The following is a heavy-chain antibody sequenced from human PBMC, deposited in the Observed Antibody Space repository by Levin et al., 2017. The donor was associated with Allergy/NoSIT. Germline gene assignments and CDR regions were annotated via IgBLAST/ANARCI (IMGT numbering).Heavy chain of an antibody. CDR1: GFTFSSYS. D-gene: IGHD3-16*01. CDR2: ISSSSSYI. Sequence: GESLKISCAASGFTFSSYSMNWVRQAPGKGLEWVSSISSSSSYIYYADSVKGRFTISRDNAKNSLYLQMNSLRAEDTAVYYCAREGVLGEYKDAFDIWGQGTMVTVSS. J-gene: IGHJ3*02. V-gene: IGHV3-21*01. CDR3: AREGVLGEYKDAFDI.